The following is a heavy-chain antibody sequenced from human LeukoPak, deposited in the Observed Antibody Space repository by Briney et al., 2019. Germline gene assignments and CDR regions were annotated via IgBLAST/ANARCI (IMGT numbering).Heavy chain of an antibody. Sequence: ASVKVSCKASGYTFTSYDINWVRQATGQGLEWMGWMNPNSGNTVYAQKFQGRVTMTRNTSISTAYMELSSLRSEDTAVYYCARHSGNGIKFDCWGQGTLVTVSS. CDR3: ARHSGNGIKFDC. J-gene: IGHJ4*02. CDR2: MNPNSGNT. CDR1: GYTFTSYD. V-gene: IGHV1-8*01. D-gene: IGHD5-12*01.